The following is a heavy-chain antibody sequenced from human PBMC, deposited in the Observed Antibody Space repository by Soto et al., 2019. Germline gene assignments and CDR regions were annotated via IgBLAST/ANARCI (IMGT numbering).Heavy chain of an antibody. CDR3: ATRITVFGLLIPPFDP. Sequence: SETLYLTCAVYGATDNGYYWNWIRQPPGKGLEWIGEINHTGGTHYNPSLKSRVTMSVDTSKNQFSLRLSSVTAADTAIYYCATRITVFGLLIPPFDPWGQGTQVT. CDR2: INHTGGT. CDR1: GATDNGYY. J-gene: IGHJ5*02. D-gene: IGHD3-3*01. V-gene: IGHV4-34*08.